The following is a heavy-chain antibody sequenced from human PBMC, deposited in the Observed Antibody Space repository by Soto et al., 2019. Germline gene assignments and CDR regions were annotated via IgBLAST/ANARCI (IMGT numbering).Heavy chain of an antibody. CDR1: GGSISSGNFY. Sequence: VQLQESGPGLVRPSETLSLTCTVSGGSISSGNFYWSWIRQPPGKGLAWIGYIYFSGSTSYSPSLKCRLTISLNTSYTQFSLKVTSITAADTAVYYCAHDSHGGNTYFELWGQGALVTVSS. CDR3: AHDSHGGNTYFEL. V-gene: IGHV4-30-4*01. D-gene: IGHD1-26*01. CDR2: IYFSGST. J-gene: IGHJ4*02.